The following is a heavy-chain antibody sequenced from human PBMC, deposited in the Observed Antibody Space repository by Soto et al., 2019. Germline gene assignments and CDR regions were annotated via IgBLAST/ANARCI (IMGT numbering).Heavy chain of an antibody. CDR2: ISVSVDSS. CDR3: AKVFTPEQGNYFDS. J-gene: IGHJ4*02. V-gene: IGHV3-23*01. CDR1: GFTFSSYA. D-gene: IGHD1-26*01. Sequence: GGSLKLSCAASGFTFSSYAINWVRQAPGKGLEWVSAISVSVDSSHYADSVKGRFTISRDNDKNTVYLEMNSLRAEDTAVYYCAKVFTPEQGNYFDSWGQGTLVTVSS.